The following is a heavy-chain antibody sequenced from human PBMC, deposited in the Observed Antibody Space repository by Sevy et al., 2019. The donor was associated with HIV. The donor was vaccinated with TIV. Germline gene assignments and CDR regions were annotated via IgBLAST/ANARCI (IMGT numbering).Heavy chain of an antibody. CDR2: IYNRGNT. J-gene: IGHJ4*02. V-gene: IGHV4-4*07. D-gene: IGHD5-12*01. Sequence: SETLSLTCIVSGASITTNYWSWIRQPAGKGLELIGRIYNRGNTDYNTNYNPSLENRLSMSMDTSTNQFSLILSSVTVADTAVYYCERAVCSTSGTYYFDYWGQGTLVTVSS. CDR1: GASITTNY. CDR3: ERAVCSTSGTYYFDY.